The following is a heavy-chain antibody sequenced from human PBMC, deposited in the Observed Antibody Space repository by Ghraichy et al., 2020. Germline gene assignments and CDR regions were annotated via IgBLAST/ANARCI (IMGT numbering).Heavy chain of an antibody. CDR1: GFTVSSNY. CDR3: ARDFRPRLHSTDYYYYGMDV. D-gene: IGHD4-11*01. Sequence: GGSLRLSCAASGFTVSSNYMNWVRQAPGKGLEWVSLLYSGGSTDYADSVKGRFTISRDNSRNALYLQMNSLRAEDTAVYYCARDFRPRLHSTDYYYYGMDVWGQGTTVTVSS. CDR2: LYSGGST. V-gene: IGHV3-66*01. J-gene: IGHJ6*02.